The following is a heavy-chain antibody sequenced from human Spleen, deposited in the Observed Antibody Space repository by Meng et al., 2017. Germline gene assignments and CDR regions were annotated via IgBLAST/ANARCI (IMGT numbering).Heavy chain of an antibody. CDR1: GGSVSSGSYY. J-gene: IGHJ6*02. CDR3: ARWITIFGVSLYGMDV. Sequence: GGSLRLSCTVSGGSVSSGSYYWSWIRQPPGKGLEWVSYISSSGSTIYYADSVKGRFTISRDNAKNSLYLQMNSLRAEDTAVYYCARWITIFGVSLYGMDVWGQGTTVTVSS. CDR2: ISSSGSTI. D-gene: IGHD3-3*01. V-gene: IGHV3-11*04.